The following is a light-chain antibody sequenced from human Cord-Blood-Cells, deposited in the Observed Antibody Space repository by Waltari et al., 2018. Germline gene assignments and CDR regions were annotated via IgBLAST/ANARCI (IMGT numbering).Light chain of an antibody. Sequence: SSELTQDPAVSVALGQPVRITCQGDSLRSYYASWYQQKPGQAPVLVIYGKNNRHSGIPDRFSGSSSGNTASLTITGAQAEDEADYYCNSRDSSGNHVVFGGGTKLTVL. CDR1: SLRSYY. CDR3: NSRDSSGNHVV. J-gene: IGLJ2*01. CDR2: GKN. V-gene: IGLV3-19*01.